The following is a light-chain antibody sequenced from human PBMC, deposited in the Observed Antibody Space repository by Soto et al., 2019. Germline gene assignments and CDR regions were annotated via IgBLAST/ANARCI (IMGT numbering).Light chain of an antibody. Sequence: DIQMTQSPSSLSASVGDRVTITCRASQSGSTYLNWYQQKPGKAPRLLIYAASTLQSGVPSRFGGSGSGTAFTLTISSLQPEDFSTYYCQHSYSTPLTFGGGTKVEIK. CDR3: QHSYSTPLT. CDR1: QSGSTY. J-gene: IGKJ4*01. V-gene: IGKV1-39*01. CDR2: AAS.